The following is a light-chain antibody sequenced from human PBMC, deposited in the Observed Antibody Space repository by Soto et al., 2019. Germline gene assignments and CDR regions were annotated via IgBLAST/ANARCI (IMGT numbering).Light chain of an antibody. J-gene: IGLJ2*01. CDR1: SSNIGAGYD. V-gene: IGLV1-40*01. Sequence: QSALTQPPSVSGAPGQRVTISCTGSSSNIGAGYDVHWYQHLPGTTPKLLIYGNTNRPSGVPDRFSGSNSGTSASLAITGLQAEDEADYYCQSYDNSLSGWVFGGGTKLTVL. CDR3: QSYDNSLSGWV. CDR2: GNT.